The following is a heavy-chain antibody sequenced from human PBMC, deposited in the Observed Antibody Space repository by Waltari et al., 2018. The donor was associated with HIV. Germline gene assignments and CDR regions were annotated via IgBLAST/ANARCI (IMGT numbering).Heavy chain of an antibody. J-gene: IGHJ5*02. Sequence: QLQLQESGPGLVKPSETLSLTCTVSGGSISSSSYYLGWTRQPPGKGLEWIGSIYYSGSTYYNPSLKSRVTISVDTSKNQFSLKLSSVTAADTAVYYCARQQYCSGGSCPYNWFDPWGQGTLVTVSS. CDR3: ARQQYCSGGSCPYNWFDP. D-gene: IGHD2-15*01. CDR1: GGSISSSSYY. V-gene: IGHV4-39*01. CDR2: IYYSGST.